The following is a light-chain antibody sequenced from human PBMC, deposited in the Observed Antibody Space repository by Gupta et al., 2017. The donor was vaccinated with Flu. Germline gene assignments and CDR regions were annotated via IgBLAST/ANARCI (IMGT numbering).Light chain of an antibody. Sequence: CNTSHSLLKRSNNMTNLAWYHQQPGQPPTLLIHWASTRESGVPERFSGSGSGTDFTLTISSLQAEDVAVYYCQQFHSTPLTFGGGTRVEIK. V-gene: IGKV4-1*01. CDR3: QQFHSTPLT. CDR2: WAS. J-gene: IGKJ4*01. CDR1: HSLLKRSNNMTN.